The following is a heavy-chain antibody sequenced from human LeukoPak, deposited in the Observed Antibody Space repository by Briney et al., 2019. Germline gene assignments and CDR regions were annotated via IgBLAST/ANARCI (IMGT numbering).Heavy chain of an antibody. CDR1: GGPISSSSFY. CDR2: IYYSGSP. CDR3: ARRRRKGIGDYYDSSGPFDY. D-gene: IGHD3-22*01. Sequence: SETLSLTCTVSGGPISSSSFYWGWIRQPPGKGLEWIGTIYYSGSPYYNPSLNSRITISVDTSKNQFSLKLSSVTAADTAVYYCARRRRKGIGDYYDSSGPFDYWGQGTLVTVSS. J-gene: IGHJ4*02. V-gene: IGHV4-39*01.